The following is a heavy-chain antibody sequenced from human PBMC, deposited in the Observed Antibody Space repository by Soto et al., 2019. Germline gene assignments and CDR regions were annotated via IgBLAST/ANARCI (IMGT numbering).Heavy chain of an antibody. CDR3: ARDLNYDSSGRTFDI. V-gene: IGHV4-59*01. J-gene: IGHJ3*02. CDR2: IYYSGST. Sequence: QVQLQESGPGLVKPSETLSLTCTVSGGSISSYYWSWIRQPPGKGLEWIGYIYYSGSTNYNPFLKSRVTISVDTSKNQFSLKLSSVTAADTAVYYCARDLNYDSSGRTFDIWGQGTMVTVSS. D-gene: IGHD3-22*01. CDR1: GGSISSYY.